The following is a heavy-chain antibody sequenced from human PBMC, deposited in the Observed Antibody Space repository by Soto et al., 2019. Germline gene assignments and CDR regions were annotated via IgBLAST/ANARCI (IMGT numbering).Heavy chain of an antibody. CDR2: IIPIFGTA. Sequence: SVKVSCKASGGTFSSYAISWVRQAPGQGLEWMGGIIPIFGTANYAQKFQGRVTMTTDTSTSTAYMELRSLRSDDTAVYYCARGSSGSYGYWGQGTLVTVSS. V-gene: IGHV1-69*05. D-gene: IGHD1-26*01. J-gene: IGHJ4*02. CDR1: GGTFSSYA. CDR3: ARGSSGSYGY.